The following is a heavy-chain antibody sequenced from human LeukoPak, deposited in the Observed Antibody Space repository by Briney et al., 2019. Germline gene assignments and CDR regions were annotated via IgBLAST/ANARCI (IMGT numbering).Heavy chain of an antibody. D-gene: IGHD3-22*01. CDR1: GFTFSSYA. CDR3: AKAYYYDSSGYGDAFDI. CDR2: FSGSGGST. J-gene: IGHJ3*02. Sequence: GGSLRLSCAASGFTFSSYAMSWVRQGPGKGLEWVSAFSGSGGSTYYAVSVKGRFTISRDNSKNTLYLQMNSLRAEDTAVYYCAKAYYYDSSGYGDAFDIWGQGTMVTVSS. V-gene: IGHV3-23*01.